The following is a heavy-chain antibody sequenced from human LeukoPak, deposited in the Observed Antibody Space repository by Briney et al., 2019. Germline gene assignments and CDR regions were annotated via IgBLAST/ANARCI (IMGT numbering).Heavy chain of an antibody. V-gene: IGHV3-23*01. CDR3: AKVRAHYEFWSGPTAPH. CDR1: EFTFSSYG. CDR2: ISGNTANT. J-gene: IGHJ1*01. Sequence: GGSLRLSCAASEFTFSSYGMSWVRQAPGKGLEWVSWISGNTANTYYADSVQGRFSISRDNSKNTLYLQMYSLRAEDTAICYCAKVRAHYEFWSGPTAPHWGQRTLVTVSS. D-gene: IGHD3-3*01.